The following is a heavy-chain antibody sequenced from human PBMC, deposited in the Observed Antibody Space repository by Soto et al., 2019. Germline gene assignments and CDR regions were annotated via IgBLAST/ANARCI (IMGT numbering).Heavy chain of an antibody. CDR2: ISDDNRKS. Sequence: VASVKVSCKTSGYHLIRTAFSWVRQAPGQGLVWMGWISDDNRKSDYAQRFQGRLKMTVDTSTRTSYMELRSLRSDDTAVYYCARHSISWYEFDYWGQGTLVTVSS. CDR3: ARHSISWYEFDY. CDR1: GYHLIRTA. D-gene: IGHD6-13*01. V-gene: IGHV1-18*04. J-gene: IGHJ4*02.